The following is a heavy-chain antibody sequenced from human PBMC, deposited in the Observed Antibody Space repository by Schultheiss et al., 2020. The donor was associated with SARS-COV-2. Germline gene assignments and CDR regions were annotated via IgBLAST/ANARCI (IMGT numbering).Heavy chain of an antibody. J-gene: IGHJ4*02. CDR1: GFTFSSYG. Sequence: GGSLRLSCAASGFTFSSYGMHWVRQAPGKGLEWVSSINNSSNYIYYADSVRGRFTVSRDNAKNSLYLQMNSLRAEDTAVYYCARGGEEFLYYFDYWGLGTLVTVSS. V-gene: IGHV3-21*01. CDR2: INNSSNYI. D-gene: IGHD3-16*01. CDR3: ARGGEEFLYYFDY.